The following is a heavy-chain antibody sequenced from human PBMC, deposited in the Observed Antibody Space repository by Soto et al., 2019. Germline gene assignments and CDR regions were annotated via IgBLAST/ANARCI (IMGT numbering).Heavy chain of an antibody. Sequence: PSETLSLTCTVSGGSISSYYWSWIRQPPGKGLEWIGYIYYSGSTNYNPSLKSRVTISVDTSKNQFSLKLSSVTAADTAVYYCARAPGVLQYFDWLCGAFDIWGQGTMVTVSS. D-gene: IGHD3-9*01. CDR3: ARAPGVLQYFDWLCGAFDI. V-gene: IGHV4-59*01. CDR2: IYYSGST. J-gene: IGHJ3*02. CDR1: GGSISSYY.